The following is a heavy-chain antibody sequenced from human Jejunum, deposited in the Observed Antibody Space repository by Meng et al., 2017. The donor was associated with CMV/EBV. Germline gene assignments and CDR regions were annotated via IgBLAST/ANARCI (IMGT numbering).Heavy chain of an antibody. Sequence: GKGREGRGEREERGKKEEKKERKRRVTISVHRSKNQFSLKMTSVTAADTAVYYCEKRADSSGYFDYWGQGTLVTVSS. CDR3: EKRADSSGYFDY. J-gene: IGHJ4*02. D-gene: IGHD3-22*01. V-gene: IGHV4-34*09. CDR2: REERGKK.